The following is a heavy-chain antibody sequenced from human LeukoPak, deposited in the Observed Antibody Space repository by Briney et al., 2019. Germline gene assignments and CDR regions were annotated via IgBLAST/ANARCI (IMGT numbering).Heavy chain of an antibody. CDR3: AKDRFRQWLRLQDY. CDR2: ISGSGGST. V-gene: IGHV3-23*01. Sequence: PGGSLRLSCAASGFTFSSYGMSWVRQAPGKGLEWVSDISGSGGSTYYADSVKGRFTISRDNSKNTLYLQMNSLRAEDTAVYYCAKDRFRQWLRLQDYWGQGTLVTVSS. CDR1: GFTFSSYG. J-gene: IGHJ4*02. D-gene: IGHD5-12*01.